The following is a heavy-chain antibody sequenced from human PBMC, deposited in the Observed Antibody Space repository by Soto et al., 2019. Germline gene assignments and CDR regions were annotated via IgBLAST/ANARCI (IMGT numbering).Heavy chain of an antibody. CDR3: ALSDVTMVRGVIKNWFDP. D-gene: IGHD3-10*01. CDR2: IIPIFGTA. V-gene: IGHV1-69*01. Sequence: QVQLVQSGAEVKKPGSSVKVSCKASGGSFSSYAISWVRQAPGQGLEWMGGIIPIFGTANYAQKFQGRVTITADESTSTAYMELSSLRSEDTADYYCALSDVTMVRGVIKNWFDPWGQGTLVTVSS. J-gene: IGHJ5*02. CDR1: GGSFSSYA.